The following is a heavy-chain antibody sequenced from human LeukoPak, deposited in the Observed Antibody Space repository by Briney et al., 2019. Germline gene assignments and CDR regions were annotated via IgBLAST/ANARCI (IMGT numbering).Heavy chain of an antibody. CDR1: GFTFKNYA. J-gene: IGHJ4*02. D-gene: IGHD3-3*01. Sequence: GGSLRLSCVVSGFTFKNYAMSWVRQAPGKGLECVSSIRDSGNGTDYADSVKGRFTVSRDNSKNTLYLHMNTLSAEDTAVYYCPKWAYYDFWSGHYKSHFDSWGQGTLVTVSP. CDR3: PKWAYYDFWSGHYKSHFDS. V-gene: IGHV3-23*01. CDR2: IRDSGNGT.